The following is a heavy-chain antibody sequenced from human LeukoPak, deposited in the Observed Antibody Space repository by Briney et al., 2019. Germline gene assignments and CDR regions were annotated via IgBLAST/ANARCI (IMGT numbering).Heavy chain of an antibody. J-gene: IGHJ4*02. CDR3: ARDGDSSGGAGFDY. V-gene: IGHV3-21*01. CDR2: ISSSSSYI. Sequence: GGSLRLSCAASGFTFSSYSMNWVRQAPGKGLEWVSSISSSSSYIYYADSVKGRFTISRDNAKNPLYLQMNSLRAEDTAVYYCARDGDSSGGAGFDYWGQGTLVTVSS. D-gene: IGHD6-25*01. CDR1: GFTFSSYS.